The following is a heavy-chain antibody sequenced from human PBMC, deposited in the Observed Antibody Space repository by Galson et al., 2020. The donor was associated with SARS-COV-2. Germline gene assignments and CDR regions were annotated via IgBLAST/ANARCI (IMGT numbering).Heavy chain of an antibody. CDR1: GCPFSSYS. CDR3: ARVGGMATTPANYYYYGLAA. CDR2: ISAGSSEI. D-gene: IGHD2-15*01. Sequence: GGSLRLSCAASGCPFSSYSMNWGRQAPGKGLEWVSFISAGSSEIYYADSVKGRFTIARENAQNTLYLQMNSLRAEDTAAYYCARVGGMATTPANYYYYGLAAWAQGTTVTVSS. J-gene: IGHJ6*02. V-gene: IGHV3-21*01.